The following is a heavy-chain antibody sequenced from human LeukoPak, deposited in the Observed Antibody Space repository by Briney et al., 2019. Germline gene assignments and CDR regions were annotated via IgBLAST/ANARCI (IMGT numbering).Heavy chain of an antibody. CDR3: ARRRFGELFEQTYYFDY. J-gene: IGHJ4*02. D-gene: IGHD3-10*01. CDR2: IYYSGST. CDR1: GGSISSYY. Sequence: SETLSLTCTVSGGSISSYYWSWIRQPPGKGLEWIGYIYYSGSTNYSPSLKSRVTISVDTSKNQFSLKLSSVTAADTAVYYCARRRFGELFEQTYYFDYWGQGTLVTVSS. V-gene: IGHV4-59*12.